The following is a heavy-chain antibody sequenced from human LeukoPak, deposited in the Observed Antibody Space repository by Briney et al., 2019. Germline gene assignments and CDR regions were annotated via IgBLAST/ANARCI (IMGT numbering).Heavy chain of an antibody. Sequence: PGGSLRLSCAASGFTFNSYPMNWVRQAPGRGLEWVSFISTSSSYIYYGDSVKGRFTVSRDNAKSSLYLQMNSLSPEDTAVYYCARGGSSWYYFDYWGQGTLVTVSS. J-gene: IGHJ4*02. D-gene: IGHD6-13*01. CDR3: ARGGSSWYYFDY. V-gene: IGHV3-21*01. CDR1: GFTFNSYP. CDR2: ISTSSSYI.